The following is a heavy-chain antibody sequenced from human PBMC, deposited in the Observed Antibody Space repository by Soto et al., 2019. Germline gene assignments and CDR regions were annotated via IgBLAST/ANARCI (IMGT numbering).Heavy chain of an antibody. D-gene: IGHD1-26*01. CDR2: IYYSGST. J-gene: IGHJ6*03. Sequence: LSLTCTVSGGSISSYYWSWIRQPPGKGLEWIGYIYYSGSTNYNPSLKSRVTISEDTSKNQFSLKLSSVTAADTAVYYCARLEVGSNYYYYYMDVWGKGTTVTVSS. CDR3: ARLEVGSNYYYYYMDV. V-gene: IGHV4-59*08. CDR1: GGSISSYY.